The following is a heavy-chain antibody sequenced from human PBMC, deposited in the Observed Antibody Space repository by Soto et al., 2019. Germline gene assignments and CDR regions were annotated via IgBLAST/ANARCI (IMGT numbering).Heavy chain of an antibody. CDR1: GFTFDDYA. Sequence: EVHLVESGGGLVQPGGSLRLSCAASGFTFDDYAMHWVRQAPGKGLEWVSGISSNSGSIGYADSVKGRFTISRDNAKNSLYLQMNSLRAEDTALYYCAKGVSSSWLRDGFDIWGQGTMVNVSS. V-gene: IGHV3-9*01. CDR2: ISSNSGSI. D-gene: IGHD6-13*01. J-gene: IGHJ3*02. CDR3: AKGVSSSWLRDGFDI.